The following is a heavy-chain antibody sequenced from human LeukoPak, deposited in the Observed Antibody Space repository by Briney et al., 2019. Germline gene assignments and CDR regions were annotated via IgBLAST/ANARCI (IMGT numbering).Heavy chain of an antibody. Sequence: SQTLSLTCAISGDSVSSNSAAWNWIRQSPSRGLEWLGRTYYRSKWYNDYAVSVKSRITINPDTSKNQFSLQLNSVTPEDTAVYYCARVHLSYYDFWSGRSDAFDIWGQGTMVTVSS. V-gene: IGHV6-1*01. CDR2: TYYRSKWYN. CDR3: ARVHLSYYDFWSGRSDAFDI. D-gene: IGHD3-3*01. CDR1: GDSVSSNSAA. J-gene: IGHJ3*02.